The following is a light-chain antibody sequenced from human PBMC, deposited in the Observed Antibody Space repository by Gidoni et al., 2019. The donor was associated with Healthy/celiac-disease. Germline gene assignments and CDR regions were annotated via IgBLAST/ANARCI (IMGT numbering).Light chain of an antibody. CDR2: EDS. J-gene: IGLJ2*01. CDR1: ALPKKY. Sequence: SYELTQPPSVSVSPGQTATITCSGDALPKKYAYWYQQKSGQATVLVTYEDSKRPSGNPERFSGSSSGTMATVTISGAQVEDEADYYCYSTDSSGNHGGVFGGGTKLTVL. V-gene: IGLV3-10*01. CDR3: YSTDSSGNHGGV.